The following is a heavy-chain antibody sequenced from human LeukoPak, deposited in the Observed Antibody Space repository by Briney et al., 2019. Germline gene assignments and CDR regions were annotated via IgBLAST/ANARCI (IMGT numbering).Heavy chain of an antibody. CDR3: ARHFSTTGTTGFDY. D-gene: IGHD1-1*01. V-gene: IGHV4-59*08. J-gene: IGHJ4*02. Sequence: SETLSLTCTVSGGSISSYYWSWIRQPPGKGLEWIGYIYYSGSTNYNPSLKSRVTISVDTSKNQFSLKLSSVTAADTAVYYCARHFSTTGTTGFDYWGQGTLVTVSS. CDR1: GGSISSYY. CDR2: IYYSGST.